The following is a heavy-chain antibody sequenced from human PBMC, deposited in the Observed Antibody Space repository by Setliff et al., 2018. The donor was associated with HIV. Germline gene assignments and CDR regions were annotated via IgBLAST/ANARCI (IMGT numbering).Heavy chain of an antibody. J-gene: IGHJ6*03. Sequence: GESLRLSCVASGFTLSTYRMNWVRQAPGKGLEWVSSIIRDSSYIFDADSVKGRFTISRDNAQNSLYLQMNNLRVEDTAVYYCARGGTTLLAAMDGWGKGTTVTVSS. CDR2: IIRDSSYI. V-gene: IGHV3-21*01. CDR3: ARGGTTLLAAMDG. D-gene: IGHD1-7*01. CDR1: GFTLSTYR.